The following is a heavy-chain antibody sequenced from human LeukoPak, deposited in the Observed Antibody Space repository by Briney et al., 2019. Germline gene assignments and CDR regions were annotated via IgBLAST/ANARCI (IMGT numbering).Heavy chain of an antibody. CDR1: GFSFSSYA. CDR3: AKHMVRGVMWAFDI. CDR2: ISGSGGST. D-gene: IGHD3-10*01. V-gene: IGHV3-23*01. J-gene: IGHJ3*02. Sequence: GGSLRLSCAASGFSFSSYAMGWVRQAPGKGLERVSAISGSGGSTYYADSVKGRFTISRDNSKNTLYLQMNSLRAEDTAVYYCAKHMVRGVMWAFDIWGQGTMVTVSS.